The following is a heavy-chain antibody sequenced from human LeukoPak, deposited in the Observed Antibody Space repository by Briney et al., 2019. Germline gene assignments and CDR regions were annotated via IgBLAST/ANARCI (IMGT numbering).Heavy chain of an antibody. CDR2: IIPIFGTA. Sequence: SVKVSCKASGGTFSSYAISWVRQAPGQGLEWMGGIIPIFGTANYAQKFQGRVTITADKSTSTAYMELSSLRSEDTAVYYCAIYLMVRGVPTDFVYWGQGTLVTVSS. CDR3: AIYLMVRGVPTDFVY. J-gene: IGHJ4*02. CDR1: GGTFSSYA. V-gene: IGHV1-69*06. D-gene: IGHD3-10*01.